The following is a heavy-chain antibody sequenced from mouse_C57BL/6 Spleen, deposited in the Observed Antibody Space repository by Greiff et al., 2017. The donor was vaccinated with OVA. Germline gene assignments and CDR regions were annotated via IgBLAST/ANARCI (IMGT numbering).Heavy chain of an antibody. CDR2: IYPGSGNT. D-gene: IGHD1-2*01. Sequence: VKLMESGAELVRPGASVKLSCKASGYTFTDYYINWVKQRPGQGLEWIARIYPGSGNTYYNEKFKGKATLTAEKSSSTAYMQLSSLTSEDSAVYFCARSILRYYAMDYWGQGTSVTVSS. CDR1: GYTFTDYY. CDR3: ARSILRYYAMDY. J-gene: IGHJ4*01. V-gene: IGHV1-76*01.